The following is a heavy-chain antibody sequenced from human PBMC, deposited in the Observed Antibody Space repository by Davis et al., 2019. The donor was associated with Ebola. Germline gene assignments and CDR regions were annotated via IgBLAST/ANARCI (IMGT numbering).Heavy chain of an antibody. Sequence: GGSLRLSCAVAGFNFNNYDMNWVRQAPGKGLEWVSSISIGSGYISYADSVKGRFAISRDNSKNTLYLQMNSLRAEDTAVYYCTRHVSGDFWYFDLWGRGTLVTVSS. CDR1: GFNFNNYD. CDR2: ISIGSGYI. D-gene: IGHD4-17*01. V-gene: IGHV3-21*04. CDR3: TRHVSGDFWYFDL. J-gene: IGHJ2*01.